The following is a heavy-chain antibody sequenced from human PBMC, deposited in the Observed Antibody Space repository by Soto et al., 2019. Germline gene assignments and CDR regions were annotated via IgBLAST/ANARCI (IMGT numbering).Heavy chain of an antibody. Sequence: EVQLLESGGGLVQPGGSLRLSCAASGFTFSSYAMTWVRQAPGKGLEYVSTLSGSGVNAYYADSVKGRFTISRDNSKNTLYLQMNSLRVEDTAIYYCAKPLHVYRGQGTPVTVSS. CDR2: LSGSGVNA. V-gene: IGHV3-23*01. CDR1: GFTFSSYA. CDR3: AKPLHVY. J-gene: IGHJ4*01.